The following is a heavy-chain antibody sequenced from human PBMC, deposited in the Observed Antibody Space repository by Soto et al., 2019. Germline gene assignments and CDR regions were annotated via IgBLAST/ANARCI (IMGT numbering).Heavy chain of an antibody. V-gene: IGHV1-3*01. CDR2: INAGYGNT. Sequence: GASVKVSCKASGYTFSSYAMHWVRQAPGQRLEWMGWINAGYGNTKSSQKFQDRVTISRDTSASTAYMELTSLRSEDTAVYYCARGTGGGTFDFWGQGTLVTVSS. CDR1: GYTFSSYA. CDR3: ARGTGGGTFDF. J-gene: IGHJ4*02. D-gene: IGHD2-8*02.